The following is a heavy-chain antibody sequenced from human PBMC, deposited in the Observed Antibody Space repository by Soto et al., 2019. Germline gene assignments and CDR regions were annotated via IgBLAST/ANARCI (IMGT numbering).Heavy chain of an antibody. CDR3: ARNRNPIVEGYFVY. V-gene: IGHV1-69*02. J-gene: IGHJ4*02. Sequence: SVKVSCKASGGTFSSYTISWVRQAPGQGLEWMGRIIPILGIANYAQKFQGRVTNTADKSTSTAYMELGILRSEDTAVYYCARNRNPIVEGYFVYWGQGTLVTVSS. D-gene: IGHD1-26*01. CDR2: IIPILGIA. CDR1: GGTFSSYT.